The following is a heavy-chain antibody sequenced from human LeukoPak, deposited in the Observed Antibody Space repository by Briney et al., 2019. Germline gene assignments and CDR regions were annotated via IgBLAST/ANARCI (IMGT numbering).Heavy chain of an antibody. CDR1: GGSISSYY. D-gene: IGHD3-22*01. V-gene: IGHV4-59*01. J-gene: IGHJ4*02. CDR3: ARRSPPYYYDSSGYYDY. Sequence: PSETPSLICTVSGGSISSYYWSWIRQPPGKGLEWIGYIYYSGSTNYTPSLKSRVTISVDTSKNKFSLKLSSVTAADTAVYYCARRSPPYYYDSSGYYDYWGQGTLVTVSS. CDR2: IYYSGST.